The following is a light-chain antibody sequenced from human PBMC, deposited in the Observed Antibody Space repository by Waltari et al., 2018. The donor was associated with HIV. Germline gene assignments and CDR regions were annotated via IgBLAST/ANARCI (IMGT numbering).Light chain of an antibody. CDR2: RNN. CDR3: AAWDDSLSRV. CDR1: SSNIGNNH. Sequence: QSVLTQPPSASGTPGQRVTISCSGGSSNIGNNHVYWYQQFPGTAPKLLIYRNNQRPSGVPDRFSGSKSGTSASLVISGLRSEDEADYYCAAWDDSLSRVFGGGTKVTVL. V-gene: IGLV1-47*01. J-gene: IGLJ2*01.